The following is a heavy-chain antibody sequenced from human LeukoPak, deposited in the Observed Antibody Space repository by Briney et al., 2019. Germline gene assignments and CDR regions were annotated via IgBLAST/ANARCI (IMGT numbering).Heavy chain of an antibody. V-gene: IGHV3-30*18. D-gene: IGHD3-10*01. CDR1: GFTFSSYG. CDR2: ISYDGSNK. J-gene: IGHJ5*02. Sequence: GGSLRLSCAASGFTFSSYGMHWVRQAPGKGLEWVAVISYDGSNKYYADSVKGRFTISRDNSKNTLYLQMNSLRAEDTAVYYCAKGSGYYYGSGSPWAWGQGTLVTVSS. CDR3: AKGSGYYYGSGSPWA.